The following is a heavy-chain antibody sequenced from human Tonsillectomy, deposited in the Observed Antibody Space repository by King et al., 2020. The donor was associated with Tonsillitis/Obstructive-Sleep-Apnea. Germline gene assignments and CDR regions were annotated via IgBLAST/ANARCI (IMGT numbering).Heavy chain of an antibody. Sequence: DVQLVESGGGLVQPGGSLRLSCAASGFTFSTNAMSWVRQAPGKGLEWVSAISCSGGRTDYADSVKGRFTISRDYSKNTVYLQMNSLRAEDTAVYYCAKDAFDCSSTSCYDFFDYWGKGTLVTVSS. D-gene: IGHD2-2*01. CDR1: GFTFSTNA. CDR2: ISCSGGRT. CDR3: AKDAFDCSSTSCYDFFDY. V-gene: IGHV3-23*04. J-gene: IGHJ4*02.